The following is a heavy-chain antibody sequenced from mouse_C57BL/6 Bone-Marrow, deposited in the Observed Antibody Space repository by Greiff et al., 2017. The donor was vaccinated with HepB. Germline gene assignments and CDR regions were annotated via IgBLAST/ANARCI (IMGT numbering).Heavy chain of an antibody. CDR3: AIDSSGYRAMDY. CDR1: GYTFTSYW. V-gene: IGHV1-61*01. CDR2: IYPSDSET. J-gene: IGHJ4*01. D-gene: IGHD3-2*02. Sequence: QVQLQQPGAELVRPGSSVKLSCKASGYTFTSYWMDWVKQRPGQGLEWIGNIYPSDSETHYNQKFKDKATLTVDKSSSTAYMQLSSLTSEDSAVYYCAIDSSGYRAMDYWGQGTSVTVSS.